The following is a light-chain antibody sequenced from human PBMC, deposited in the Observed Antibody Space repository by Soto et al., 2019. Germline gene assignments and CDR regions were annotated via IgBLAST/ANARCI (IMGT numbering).Light chain of an antibody. CDR3: QQYGSSPRIT. V-gene: IGKV3-20*01. CDR1: RSISTY. J-gene: IGKJ3*01. Sequence: VLTQSPATLSLSPGERATLSCRASRSISTYLAWYQQKPGQAPRLLIYAASSRATGIPDRFSGSVSGTDFTLTISRLEPEDFAVYYCQQYGSSPRITFGPGTKVDIK. CDR2: AAS.